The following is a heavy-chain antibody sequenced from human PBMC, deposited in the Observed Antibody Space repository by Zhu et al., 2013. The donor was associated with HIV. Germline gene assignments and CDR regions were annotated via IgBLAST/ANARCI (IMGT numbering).Heavy chain of an antibody. Sequence: QVQLVQSGAEVKKPGSSVKVSCKASGGTFSSYAISWVRQAPGQGLEWMGGIIPIFGTANYAQKFQGRVTITADESTSTAYMELSSLRSEDTAVYYCARDLYYYDSSGYGGDYWGQGTLVTVSS. D-gene: IGHD3-22*01. V-gene: IGHV1-69*01. CDR3: ARDLYYYDSSGYGGDY. J-gene: IGHJ4*02. CDR1: GGTFSSYA. CDR2: IIPIFGTA.